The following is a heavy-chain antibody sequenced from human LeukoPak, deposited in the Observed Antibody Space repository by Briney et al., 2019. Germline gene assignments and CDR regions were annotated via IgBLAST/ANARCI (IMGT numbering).Heavy chain of an antibody. CDR3: ARDSPGRWELMGAFDI. V-gene: IGHV3-33*01. J-gene: IGHJ3*02. CDR2: IWYDGSNK. Sequence: GRSLRLSCAASGFTFSSYGMHWVRQAPGKGLEWVAVIWYDGSNKYYADSVKGRFTISRDNSKNTLYLQMNSLRAEDTAVYYCARDSPGRWELMGAFDIWGQGIMVTVSS. CDR1: GFTFSSYG. D-gene: IGHD1-26*01.